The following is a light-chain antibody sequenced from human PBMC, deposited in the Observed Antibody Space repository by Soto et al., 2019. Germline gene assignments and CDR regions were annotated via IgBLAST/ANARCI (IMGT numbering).Light chain of an antibody. CDR2: GAS. V-gene: IGKV3-20*01. Sequence: IVLTQSPGTLSLSPGERATLSCRASLRVSSTYLAWYQQKPGQAPRLLIYGASSRATGIPDRFSGSGSGTDFTLTISRLESEDFALYYCQQYGSSQFTFAQGTKLEIK. J-gene: IGKJ2*01. CDR1: LRVSSTY. CDR3: QQYGSSQFT.